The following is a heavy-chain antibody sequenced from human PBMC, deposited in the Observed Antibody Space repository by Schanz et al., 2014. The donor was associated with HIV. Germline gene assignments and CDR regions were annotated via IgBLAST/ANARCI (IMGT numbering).Heavy chain of an antibody. J-gene: IGHJ5*01. CDR1: GYTFTGYY. D-gene: IGHD2-2*01. V-gene: IGHV1-2*02. CDR2: INPNSGGT. Sequence: QVQLVQSGAEVKKPGASVTVSCKASGYTFTGYYMHWVRQAPGQGLEWMGWINPNSGGTNYAQKFLGRVTMTRDSSISTAYMELTRLTSDDTAVYYCARSRFQLQWFDSWGQGTLVTVSS. CDR3: ARSRFQLQWFDS.